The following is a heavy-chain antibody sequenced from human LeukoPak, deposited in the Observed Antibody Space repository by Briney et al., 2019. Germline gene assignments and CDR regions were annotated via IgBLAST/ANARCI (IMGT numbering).Heavy chain of an antibody. V-gene: IGHV3-7*05. J-gene: IGHJ4*02. D-gene: IGHD4-23*01. CDR2: IKQGGSEK. CDR1: GFTFSSHW. CDR3: AREGQGYGGKDY. Sequence: GGSLRLSCVASGFTFSSHWMTWVRQAPGEGREGVANIKQGGSEKHYVDSVKGRFTISRDDAKNSLYLQMSTLRAEDTAMYYCAREGQGYGGKDYWGQGTRVTVSS.